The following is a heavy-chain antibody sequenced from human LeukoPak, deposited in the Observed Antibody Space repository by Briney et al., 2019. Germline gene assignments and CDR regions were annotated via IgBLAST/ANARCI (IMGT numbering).Heavy chain of an antibody. Sequence: ASVKVSCKASGYTFTSYYMHWVRQAPGQGLEWMGIINPSGGSTSYAQKFQGRVTMTRDTSTSTVYMELSSLRSEDTAVYYCARDLATPYDCSGGSCHLYYYYGMDVWGQGTTVTVSS. CDR3: ARDLATPYDCSGGSCHLYYYYGMDV. V-gene: IGHV1-46*01. CDR2: INPSGGST. D-gene: IGHD2-15*01. J-gene: IGHJ6*02. CDR1: GYTFTSYY.